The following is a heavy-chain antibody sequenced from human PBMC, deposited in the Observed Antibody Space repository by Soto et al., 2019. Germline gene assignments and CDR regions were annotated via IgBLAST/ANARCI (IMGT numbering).Heavy chain of an antibody. Sequence: PSETLSLTCAVSGGSISSNNWWSWVRQPPGKGLEWIGEIYHSGSTNYNPSLKSRVTISVDKSKNQFSLKLGSVTAADTAVYYNSRSGYYIFDSWGQGTLVTVSS. J-gene: IGHJ4*02. CDR1: GGSISSNNW. CDR3: SRSGYYIFDS. CDR2: IYHSGST. V-gene: IGHV4-4*02. D-gene: IGHD3-22*01.